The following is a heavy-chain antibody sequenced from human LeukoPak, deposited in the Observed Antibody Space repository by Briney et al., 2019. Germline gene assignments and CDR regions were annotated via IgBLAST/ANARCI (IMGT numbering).Heavy chain of an antibody. CDR2: INHSGNT. CDR3: ARESEETDFDY. Sequence: PSETLSLTCAVYGGSFSGYYWSWIRQPPGKGLEWIGEINHSGNTRYNPSLKSRVSMSADTSKNQFSLKVRSVIAADTAVYYCARESEETDFDYWGQGTLVTVSS. V-gene: IGHV4-34*01. J-gene: IGHJ4*02. CDR1: GGSFSGYY. D-gene: IGHD2-21*02.